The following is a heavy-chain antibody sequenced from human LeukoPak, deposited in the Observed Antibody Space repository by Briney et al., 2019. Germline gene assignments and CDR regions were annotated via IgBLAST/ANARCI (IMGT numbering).Heavy chain of an antibody. Sequence: PEASVKVSCKASGYTFTSYGISWVRQAPGQGLEWMGRIIPILGIANYAQKFQGRVTITADKSTSTAYMELSSLRSEDTAVYYCARDPGIVGDHDYWGQRTLVTISS. CDR1: GYTFTSYG. J-gene: IGHJ4*02. CDR3: ARDPGIVGDHDY. CDR2: IIPILGIA. V-gene: IGHV1-69*04. D-gene: IGHD1-26*01.